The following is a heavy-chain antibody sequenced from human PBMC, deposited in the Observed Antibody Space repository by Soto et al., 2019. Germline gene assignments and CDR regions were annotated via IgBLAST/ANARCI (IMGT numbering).Heavy chain of an antibody. V-gene: IGHV3-48*02. CDR2: IGGGGI. Sequence: GGSLRLSCAASGFTFSVYSMSWVRQAPGKGLEWVAYIGGGGIHYADSVKGRFVISRDDAKSSMFLQMNSLRDEDTAVYFCARDRQWEQWLGPHDAFHIWGQGTMVTVSS. CDR3: ARDRQWEQWLGPHDAFHI. CDR1: GFTFSVYS. D-gene: IGHD6-19*01. J-gene: IGHJ3*02.